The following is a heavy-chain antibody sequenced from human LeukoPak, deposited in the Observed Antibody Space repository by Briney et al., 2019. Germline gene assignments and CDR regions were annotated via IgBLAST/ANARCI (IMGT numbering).Heavy chain of an antibody. D-gene: IGHD3-3*01. V-gene: IGHV4-4*09. CDR2: IYTSGST. CDR1: GGSISSYY. J-gene: IGHJ5*02. Sequence: SETLSLTCTVSGGSISSYYWSWIRQPPGKGLEWIGYIYTSGSTNYNPSLKSRVTISVDTSKNQFSLKLSSVTAADTAVYYCARSGVPYYDFWSGFSWFDPWGQRTLVTVSS. CDR3: ARSGVPYYDFWSGFSWFDP.